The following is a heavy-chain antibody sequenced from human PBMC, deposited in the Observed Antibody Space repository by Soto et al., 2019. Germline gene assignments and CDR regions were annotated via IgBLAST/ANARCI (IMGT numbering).Heavy chain of an antibody. V-gene: IGHV3-30*03. CDR2: VANDGSNQ. CDR3: ARSSGGSSWYPPDY. J-gene: IGHJ4*02. CDR1: GFTFSSYS. D-gene: IGHD6-13*01. Sequence: QVQLVESGGGVVQPGRSLRLSCAASGFTFSSYSMQWVRQSPGEGPEWVAIVANDGSNQYYAESVKGRFTISRDNSKTTVFLEMDSLRPEDTAVYYCARSSGGSSWYPPDYWGQGTLVTVSS.